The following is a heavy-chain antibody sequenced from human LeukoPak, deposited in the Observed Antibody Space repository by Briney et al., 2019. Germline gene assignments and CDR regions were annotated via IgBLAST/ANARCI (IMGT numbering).Heavy chain of an antibody. CDR2: ITTDSSSK. Sequence: GGSLRLSCAASGFTFSNFEMNWVRRAPGKDLEWVSHITTDSSSKKYTDSVKGRFTISRDNAKNSLYLQMNSLRAEDTALYYCTREAGDPSYGMDVWGQGTSVTVSS. CDR1: GFTFSNFE. J-gene: IGHJ6*02. D-gene: IGHD3-10*01. V-gene: IGHV3-48*03. CDR3: TREAGDPSYGMDV.